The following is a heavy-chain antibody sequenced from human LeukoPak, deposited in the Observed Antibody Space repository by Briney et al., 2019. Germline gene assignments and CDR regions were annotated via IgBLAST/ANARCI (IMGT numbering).Heavy chain of an antibody. D-gene: IGHD3-10*01. V-gene: IGHV3-23*01. CDR3: AKGVYGSGSYREYFEQ. CDR2: SSARVDSP. J-gene: IGHJ1*01. Sequence: PGGSLRLSCTASGFTFNNYAMSCVRHAPGKGLWWVSPSSARVDSPYYADSVKGRFTISRDNSKNTLDLQMNSLRVEDTAVYYCAKGVYGSGSYREYFEQWGQGTLVTVSS. CDR1: GFTFNNYA.